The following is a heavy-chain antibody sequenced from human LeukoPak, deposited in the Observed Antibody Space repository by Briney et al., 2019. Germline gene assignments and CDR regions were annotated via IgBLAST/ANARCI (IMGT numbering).Heavy chain of an antibody. V-gene: IGHV3-74*01. CDR3: ARSFGGDTDY. CDR1: GFTFSGHW. J-gene: IGHJ4*02. CDR2: INMDGSST. Sequence: PGGSLRLSCAASGFTFSGHWMHWVRQAPRKGLVWVSRINMDGSSTSYADSVKGRFTISRDNAKNTLYLQMNSLRAEDTAVYYCARSFGGDTDYWGQGTLVTVSS. D-gene: IGHD2-21*01.